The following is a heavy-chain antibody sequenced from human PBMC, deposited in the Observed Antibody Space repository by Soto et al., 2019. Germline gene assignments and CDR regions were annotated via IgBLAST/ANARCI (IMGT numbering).Heavy chain of an antibody. CDR3: ASAEDRSRYDGMDV. J-gene: IGHJ6*02. Sequence: ASVKVSCKASGYTFTGYYMHWVRQAPGQGLEWMGWINPNSGGTNDAQKFQGRVTMTRDTFISTTYIELSRLRSDDTAVYYWASAEDRSRYDGMDVWGQGTTVTVSS. CDR1: GYTFTGYY. CDR2: INPNSGGT. V-gene: IGHV1-2*02.